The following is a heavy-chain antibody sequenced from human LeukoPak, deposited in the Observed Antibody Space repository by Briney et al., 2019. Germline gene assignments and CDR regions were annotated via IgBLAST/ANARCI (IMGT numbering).Heavy chain of an antibody. CDR1: GGSISSYY. Sequence: PSETLSLTCTVSGGSISSYYWSWIRQPPGKGLEWIGYIYYSGSTNHNPSLKSRVTISVDTSKNQSSLKLSSVTAADTAVYYCARLRRSSIAVAGNFDYWGQGTLVTVSS. V-gene: IGHV4-59*01. CDR2: IYYSGST. CDR3: ARLRRSSIAVAGNFDY. D-gene: IGHD6-19*01. J-gene: IGHJ4*02.